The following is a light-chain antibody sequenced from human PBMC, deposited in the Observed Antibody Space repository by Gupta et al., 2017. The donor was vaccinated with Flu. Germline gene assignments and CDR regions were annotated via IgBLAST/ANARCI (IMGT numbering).Light chain of an antibody. CDR2: EVS. CDR1: SSDVGDYNY. CDR3: SSYAGSNNAV. Sequence: SVTISCTGTSSDVGDYNYVSWYQQHPGKAPKLMIYEVSRRPSGVPDRFSGSKSGNTASLTVSGLQAEDEADYYCSSYAGSNNAVFGGGTKLTVL. J-gene: IGLJ2*01. V-gene: IGLV2-8*01.